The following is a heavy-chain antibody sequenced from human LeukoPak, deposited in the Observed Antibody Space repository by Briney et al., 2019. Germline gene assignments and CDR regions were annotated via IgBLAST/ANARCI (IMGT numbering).Heavy chain of an antibody. CDR3: AKEPTISYYYYYMDV. CDR1: GFTLSSYA. J-gene: IGHJ6*03. V-gene: IGHV3-23*01. CDR2: ISGSGVGT. Sequence: GGSLRLSCVASGFTLSSYAMSWVRQAPGKGLEWVSAISGSGVGTYYADSVKGRFTISRDNSKDTLYVQMNSLRAEDTAIYYCAKEPTISYYYYYMDVWGKGTTVTVSS. D-gene: IGHD5-24*01.